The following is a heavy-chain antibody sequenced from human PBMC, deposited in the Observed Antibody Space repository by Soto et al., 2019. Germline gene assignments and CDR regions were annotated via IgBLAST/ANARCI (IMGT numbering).Heavy chain of an antibody. D-gene: IGHD3-10*01. CDR3: ARGMAD. J-gene: IGHJ4*02. CDR2: INHSGST. V-gene: IGHV4-34*01. CDR1: GGSFSGYY. Sequence: SETLSLTCAVYGGSFSGYYWSWIRQPPGKGLEWIGEINHSGSTNYNQSLKSRVTISVDTSKNQFSLKLSSVTAADTAVYYCARGMADWGQGTLVTVSS.